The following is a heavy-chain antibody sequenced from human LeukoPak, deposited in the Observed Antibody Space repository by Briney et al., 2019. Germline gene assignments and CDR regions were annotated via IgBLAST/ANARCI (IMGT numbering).Heavy chain of an antibody. CDR2: IYSGGST. D-gene: IGHD5-18*01. J-gene: IGHJ4*02. CDR3: ASARGSNYGSLGD. Sequence: GSLRLSCAASGFTGRCHYMSRVRQAPGNGLGWGSVIYSGGSTFYADSVKGRFSISRDNSKNTLYLQMNSLRAEDTAVYYCASARGSNYGSLGDWGQGTLVTVSS. CDR1: GFTGRCHY. V-gene: IGHV3-53*01.